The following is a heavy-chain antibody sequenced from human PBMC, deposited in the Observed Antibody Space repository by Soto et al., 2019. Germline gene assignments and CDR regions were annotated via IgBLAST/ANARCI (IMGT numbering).Heavy chain of an antibody. CDR3: ARQTKYDFWSGYSPPYY. V-gene: IGHV4-39*01. D-gene: IGHD3-3*01. CDR2: IYYSGST. J-gene: IGHJ4*02. CDR1: GGSISSSSYY. Sequence: QLQLQESGPGLVKPSETLSLTCTVSGGSISSSSYYWGWIRQPPGKGLEWIGSIYYSGSTYYNPSLKSRVTISVDTSKNQFSLKLSSVTAADMAVYYCARQTKYDFWSGYSPPYYWGQGTLVTVSS.